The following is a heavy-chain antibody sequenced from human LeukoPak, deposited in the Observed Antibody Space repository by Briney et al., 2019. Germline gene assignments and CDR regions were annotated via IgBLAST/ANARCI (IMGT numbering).Heavy chain of an antibody. J-gene: IGHJ1*01. CDR3: ARERRYSSGWDAEYFQH. CDR2: IYQSGST. Sequence: SETLSLTCAVSGYSISSGYYWGWIRQPPGKGLEWIGSIYQSGSTYYNPSLKSRVTISVDTSKNQFSLKLSSVTAADTAVYYCARERRYSSGWDAEYFQHWGQGTLVTVSS. CDR1: GYSISSGYY. V-gene: IGHV4-38-2*02. D-gene: IGHD6-19*01.